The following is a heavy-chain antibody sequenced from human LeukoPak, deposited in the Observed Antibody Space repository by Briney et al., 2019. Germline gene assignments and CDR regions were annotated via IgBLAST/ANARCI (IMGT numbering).Heavy chain of an antibody. CDR1: GFTFSSYG. V-gene: IGHV3-64*01. J-gene: IGHJ4*02. D-gene: IGHD6-6*01. Sequence: GGSLRLSCAASGFTFSSYGMHWVRQAPGKGLEYVSAISSNGGSTYYANSVKGRFTISRDNSKNTLYLQMGSLRAEDMAVYYCARGGYSSSSDYWGQGTLVTVSS. CDR2: ISSNGGST. CDR3: ARGGYSSSSDY.